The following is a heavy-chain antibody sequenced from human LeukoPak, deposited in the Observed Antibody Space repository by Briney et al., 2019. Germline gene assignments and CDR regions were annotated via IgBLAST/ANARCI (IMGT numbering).Heavy chain of an antibody. D-gene: IGHD1-26*01. CDR2: ISGLAGST. CDR1: GFTFSSYA. Sequence: GGSLRLSCAASGFTFSSYAMSWVRQAPGKGLEWVSTISGLAGSTYYADSVKGRFTISRDNSKNTLYLQMNSLRAEDTALYYCARGGVGATHRYFDYWGQGTLVTVSS. CDR3: ARGGVGATHRYFDY. V-gene: IGHV3-23*01. J-gene: IGHJ4*02.